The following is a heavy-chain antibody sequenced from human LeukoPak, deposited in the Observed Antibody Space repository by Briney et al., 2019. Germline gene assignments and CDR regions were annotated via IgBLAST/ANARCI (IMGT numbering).Heavy chain of an antibody. CDR2: IYWNNDN. D-gene: IGHD4-17*01. V-gene: IGHV2-5*01. Sequence: SGPSPGKTPQTPTPAFTLSGVSPPPYGGGLGLIPPTPGKGPEGLSLIYWNNDNRYSPSLRSRLTIIKDTSKNLVVLIMANMNPADTATYHCAHYGDYRFTYYFDYWGQGTPVTVSS. J-gene: IGHJ4*02. CDR3: AHYGDYRFTYYFDY. CDR1: GVSPPPYGGG.